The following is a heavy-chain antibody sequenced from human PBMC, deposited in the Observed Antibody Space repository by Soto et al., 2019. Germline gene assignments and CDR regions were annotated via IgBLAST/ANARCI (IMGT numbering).Heavy chain of an antibody. Sequence: PLETLSLTCGVSGYSIGGSDGWGWIRQPPGKGLEWIGYIYYSGTTYYNPSLKSRVTMSVDTSKNQFSLKLTSVTAVDTAVYYCARREIQGPIDYWGQGTLVTVSS. J-gene: IGHJ4*02. V-gene: IGHV4-28*01. CDR1: GYSIGGSDG. CDR3: ARREIQGPIDY. CDR2: IYYSGTT. D-gene: IGHD1-26*01.